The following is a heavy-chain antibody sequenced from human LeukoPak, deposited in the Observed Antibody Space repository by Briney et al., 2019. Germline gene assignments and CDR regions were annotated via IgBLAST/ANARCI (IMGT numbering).Heavy chain of an antibody. D-gene: IGHD3-22*01. Sequence: SETLSLTCTVSGGSISHYYWSWIRQPPGKGLEWIGYIYYSGSTNYNPSLKSRVTISVDTSKNQFSLKLRSVTAADTAVYYCARERGYDSSGYYFDYWGQGTLVTVSS. CDR3: ARERGYDSSGYYFDY. CDR1: GGSISHYY. CDR2: IYYSGST. J-gene: IGHJ4*02. V-gene: IGHV4-59*01.